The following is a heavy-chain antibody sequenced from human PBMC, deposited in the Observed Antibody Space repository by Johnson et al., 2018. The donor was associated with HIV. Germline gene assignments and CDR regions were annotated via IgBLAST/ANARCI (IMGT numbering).Heavy chain of an antibody. J-gene: IGHJ3*02. V-gene: IGHV3-7*04. D-gene: IGHD6-6*01. CDR2: IDKEGREK. CDR3: ARPYILLQLVSAFDI. CDR1: GFIFSRFW. Sequence: VQLVESGGGLVQPGGSVRVSCVASGFIFSRFWMSWVRQAPGKGLEWVANIDKEGREKQYADSVKGRFTISRDNARNSLHLQMNSLRFDDTAVYYCARPYILLQLVSAFDIWGQGTMVTVSS.